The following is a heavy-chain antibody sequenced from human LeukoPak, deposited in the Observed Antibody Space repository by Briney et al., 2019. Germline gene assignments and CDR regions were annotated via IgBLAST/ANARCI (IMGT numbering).Heavy chain of an antibody. J-gene: IGHJ4*02. CDR2: IYYSGST. CDR3: ARLFPYYYDGSGYYEGY. CDR1: GGSISSYY. D-gene: IGHD3-22*01. V-gene: IGHV4-59*12. Sequence: TSETLSLTCSISGGSISSYYWSWIRQPPGKGLEWIGYIYYSGSTNYNPSLESRVTISLDTSKKQFSLKLSSVTVADTAVYYCARLFPYYYDGSGYYEGYWGQGTLVTVSS.